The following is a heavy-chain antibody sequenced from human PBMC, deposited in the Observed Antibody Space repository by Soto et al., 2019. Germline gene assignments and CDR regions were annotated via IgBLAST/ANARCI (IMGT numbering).Heavy chain of an antibody. V-gene: IGHV1-3*04. CDR1: GYRFIYYP. Sequence: QVQLVQSGAEVKRPGASVKISCKASGYRFIYYPIHWVRQAPGQGLEWMGWINIGNGNTQYSQNFQGRVTITSDTSANAVDMALMSRKSEYTTVYYCAREPLCGANSYAPHTNPCGQGTLVLVSS. J-gene: IGHJ5*02. D-gene: IGHD2-2*01. CDR3: AREPLCGANSYAPHTNP. CDR2: INIGNGNT.